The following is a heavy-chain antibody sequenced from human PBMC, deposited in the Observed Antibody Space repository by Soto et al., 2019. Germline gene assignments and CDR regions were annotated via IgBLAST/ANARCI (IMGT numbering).Heavy chain of an antibody. D-gene: IGHD1-26*01. CDR3: ARDSGAYQPFDY. Sequence: QVQLQESGPGLVKPSETLSLTCTVSGGSVSSGNYYWSWIRQPPGKVLEWIGNIYYDGSTYYSPSLKSRVTMSADTSKNQFSLKLNSVTAADTAVYYCARDSGAYQPFDYWGQGTLVTVSS. CDR2: IYYDGST. CDR1: GGSVSSGNYY. V-gene: IGHV4-61*01. J-gene: IGHJ4*02.